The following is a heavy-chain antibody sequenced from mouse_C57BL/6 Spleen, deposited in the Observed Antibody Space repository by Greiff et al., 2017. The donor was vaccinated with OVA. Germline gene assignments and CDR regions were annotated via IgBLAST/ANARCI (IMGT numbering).Heavy chain of an antibody. CDR1: GFTFSSYA. Sequence: EVMLVEPGGGLVKPGGSLKLSCAASGFTFSSYAMSWVRQTPEKRLEWVATISDGGSYTYYPDNVKGRFTISRDNAKNNLYLQMSHLKSEDTAMYYCARDHRVTTGGYYYAMDYWGQGTSVTVSS. CDR3: ARDHRVTTGGYYYAMDY. J-gene: IGHJ4*01. V-gene: IGHV5-4*01. D-gene: IGHD2-2*01. CDR2: ISDGGSYT.